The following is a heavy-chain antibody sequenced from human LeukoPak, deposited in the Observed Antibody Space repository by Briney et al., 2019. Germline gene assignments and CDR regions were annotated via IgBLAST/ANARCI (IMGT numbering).Heavy chain of an antibody. CDR1: GYTFTGYY. CDR2: INPNSGGT. Sequence: ASVKVSCKASGYTFTGYYMHWVRQAPGQGLEWMGWINPNSGGTNYAQKFQGRVTMTTDTSTSTAYMELRSLRSDDTAVYYCARDKGSYSDYWGQGTLVTVSS. J-gene: IGHJ4*02. CDR3: ARDKGSYSDY. V-gene: IGHV1-2*02. D-gene: IGHD1-26*01.